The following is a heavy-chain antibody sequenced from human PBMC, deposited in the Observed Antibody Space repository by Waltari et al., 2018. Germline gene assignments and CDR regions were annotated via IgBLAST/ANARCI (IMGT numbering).Heavy chain of an antibody. CDR2: IYYRGST. V-gene: IGHV4-39*01. CDR1: GGSISSSRYY. D-gene: IGHD5-18*01. CDR3: ARHQELWFNY. Sequence: QLQLQESGPGLVKPSETLSLTCTVSGGSISSSRYYWGWIRQPPGKGLEWIGRIYYRGSTYYNPSLKSRVTISVDTSKNQFSLKLSSVTAADTAVYYCARHQELWFNYWGQGTLVTVSS. J-gene: IGHJ4*02.